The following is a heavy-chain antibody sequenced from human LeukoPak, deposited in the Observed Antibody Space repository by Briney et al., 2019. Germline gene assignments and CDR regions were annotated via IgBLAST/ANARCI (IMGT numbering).Heavy chain of an antibody. V-gene: IGHV3-30-3*01. CDR1: GFTFSSYA. Sequence: PGRSLRPSCAASGFTFSSYAMHWVRQAPGKGLEWVAVISYDGSNKYYADSVKGRFTISRDNSKNTLYLQMNSLRAEDTAVYYCASAVAGTYWGQGTLVTVSS. CDR3: ASAVAGTY. D-gene: IGHD6-19*01. CDR2: ISYDGSNK. J-gene: IGHJ4*02.